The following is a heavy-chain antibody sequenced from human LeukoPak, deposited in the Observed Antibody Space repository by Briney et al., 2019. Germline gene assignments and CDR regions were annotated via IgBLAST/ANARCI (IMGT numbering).Heavy chain of an antibody. CDR2: IKQDGSEK. Sequence: SGGSLRLSCAASGFTFSSYWMSWVRQAPGKGLEWVANIKQDGSEKYYVDSVKGRFTISRDNAKNSLYLQMNSLRAEDTAVYYFGRYYGGYPNYDYWGQGTLVTVSS. CDR3: GRYYGGYPNYDY. J-gene: IGHJ4*02. V-gene: IGHV3-7*01. CDR1: GFTFSSYW. D-gene: IGHD4-17*01.